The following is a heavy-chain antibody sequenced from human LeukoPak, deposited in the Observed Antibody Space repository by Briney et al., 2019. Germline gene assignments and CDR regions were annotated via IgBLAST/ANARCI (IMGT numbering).Heavy chain of an antibody. CDR1: GGPISSYY. CDR3: ARGIHRGLAGYYYMDV. J-gene: IGHJ6*03. Sequence: SETLSLTCTVSGGPISSYYWSWIRQPPGNGLEWIGYIYYSGTTNYNPSLKSRASISIDTSKNQFSLKLNSVTAADTALYYCARGIHRGLAGYYYMDVWGTGTTVTVSS. D-gene: IGHD3-10*01. CDR2: IYYSGTT. V-gene: IGHV4-59*01.